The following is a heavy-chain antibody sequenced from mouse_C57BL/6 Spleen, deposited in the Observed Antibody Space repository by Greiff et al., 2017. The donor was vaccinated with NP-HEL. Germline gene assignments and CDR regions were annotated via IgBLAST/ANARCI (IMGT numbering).Heavy chain of an antibody. CDR2: IDPNSGGT. J-gene: IGHJ1*03. Sequence: QSCKASGYTFTSYWMHWVKQRPGRGLEWIGRIDPNSGGTKYNEKFKSKATLTVDKPSSTAYMQLSSLTSEDSAVYYCARAVGELDWYFDVWGTGTTVTVSS. V-gene: IGHV1-72*01. CDR1: GYTFTSYW. D-gene: IGHD4-1*01. CDR3: ARAVGELDWYFDV.